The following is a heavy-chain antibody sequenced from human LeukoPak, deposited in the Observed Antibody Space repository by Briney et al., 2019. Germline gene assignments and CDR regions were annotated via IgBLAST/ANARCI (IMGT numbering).Heavy chain of an antibody. CDR2: IYTSGST. CDR1: GGSISSGSYY. CDR3: ASPDY. J-gene: IGHJ4*02. V-gene: IGHV4-61*02. Sequence: PSETPSLTCTVSGGSISSGSYYWSWIRQPAGKGLEWIGRIYTSGSTNYNPSLKSRVTISVDTSKNQFSLKLSSVTAADTAVYYCASPDYWGQGTLVTVSS.